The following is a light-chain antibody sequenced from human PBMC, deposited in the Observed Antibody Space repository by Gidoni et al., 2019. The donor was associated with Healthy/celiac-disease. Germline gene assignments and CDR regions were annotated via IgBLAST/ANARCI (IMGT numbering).Light chain of an antibody. CDR1: QSVSSY. CDR2: DAS. Sequence: PATLSLAPGESATLTCRASQSVSSYLAWYQQKPGQAPRLLIYDASNRATGIPARFSGSGSGTDFTLTISSLEPEDFAVYYCQQRSNWSYTFGQGTKLEIK. CDR3: QQRSNWSYT. J-gene: IGKJ2*01. V-gene: IGKV3-11*01.